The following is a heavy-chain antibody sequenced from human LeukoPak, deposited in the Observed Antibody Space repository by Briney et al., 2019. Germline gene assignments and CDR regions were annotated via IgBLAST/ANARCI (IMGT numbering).Heavy chain of an antibody. V-gene: IGHV3-33*01. CDR2: IWFDGSNK. CDR3: ARAGPYYYGSGSYYNNY. D-gene: IGHD3-10*01. J-gene: IGHJ4*02. Sequence: PGGSLRLSRAAPGLTLSRYGMHWVRQTPRKRLEWVAVIWFDGSNKYYADSVKGRFTISRDNSKNTLYLQMNSLRAEDTAVYYCARAGPYYYGSGSYYNNYWGQGTLVTVSS. CDR1: GLTLSRYG.